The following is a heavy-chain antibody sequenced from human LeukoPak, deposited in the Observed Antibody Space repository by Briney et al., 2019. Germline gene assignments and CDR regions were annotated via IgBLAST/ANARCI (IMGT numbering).Heavy chain of an antibody. CDR3: ARDGPRIQLNGYFDY. D-gene: IGHD5-18*01. CDR1: GYTLTELS. J-gene: IGHJ4*02. CDR2: FDPEDGET. Sequence: ASVKVSCKVSGYTLTELSMHWVRQAPGKGLEWMGGFDPEDGETIYAQKLQGRVTMTTDTSTSTAYMELRSLRSDDTAVYYCARDGPRIQLNGYFDYWGQGTLVTVSS. V-gene: IGHV1-24*01.